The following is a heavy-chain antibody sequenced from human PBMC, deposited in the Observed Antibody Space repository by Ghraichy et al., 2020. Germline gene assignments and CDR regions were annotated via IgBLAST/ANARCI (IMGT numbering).Heavy chain of an antibody. CDR3: ARGKSILNFCYSMDV. CDR1: EFIFSHYG. V-gene: IGHV3-30*03. CDR2: ITATANNK. Sequence: GGSLRLSCAASEFIFSHYGMHWVRQAPGKGLEWVAAITATANNKYYADSVRDRVTVSRDNSKNIVFLQMESLRPEDTAVYYCARGKSILNFCYSMDVWGQGTTGTVSS. J-gene: IGHJ6*02.